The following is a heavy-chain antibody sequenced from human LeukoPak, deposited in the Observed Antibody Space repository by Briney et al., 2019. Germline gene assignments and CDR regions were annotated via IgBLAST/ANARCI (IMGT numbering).Heavy chain of an antibody. V-gene: IGHV1-24*01. D-gene: IGHD6-13*01. J-gene: IGHJ4*02. CDR1: GYTLTELS. Sequence: ASVKVSCKVSGYTLTELSMHWVRQAPGKGLEWMGGFDPEDGETIYAQKFQGRVTMTEDTSTDTAYMELSSLRSEDTAVYYCATLAYIAAAVAFDYWGQGTLVTVSS. CDR3: ATLAYIAAAVAFDY. CDR2: FDPEDGET.